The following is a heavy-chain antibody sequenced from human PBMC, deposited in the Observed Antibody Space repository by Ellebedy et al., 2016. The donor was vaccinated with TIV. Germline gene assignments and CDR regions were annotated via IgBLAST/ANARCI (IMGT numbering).Heavy chain of an antibody. Sequence: ASVKVSXXASGGTFISYAISWVRQAPGQGLEWMGGIIPILGSANYAQKFQGRVTITADESTSTAYMDLSSLRSEDTAVYYCARGLIGSGYGMDVWGQGTTVTVSS. CDR3: ARGLIGSGYGMDV. V-gene: IGHV1-69*13. D-gene: IGHD6-19*01. CDR1: GGTFISYA. CDR2: IIPILGSA. J-gene: IGHJ6*02.